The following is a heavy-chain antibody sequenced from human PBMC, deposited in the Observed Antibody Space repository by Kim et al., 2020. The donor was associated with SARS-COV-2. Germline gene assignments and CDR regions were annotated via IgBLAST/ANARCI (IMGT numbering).Heavy chain of an antibody. CDR3: ARCGSPESTFYYYAADV. D-gene: IGHD3-16*01. J-gene: IGHJ6*01. V-gene: IGHV3-33*01. CDR2: IWYNGNNK. Sequence: GGSLRLSCVASGFSFKSYGVHWVRQAPGKGLEWVSTIWYNGNNKFYSDSVKGRFTISRDNSENTVHLQMSSLRDEDTAVYYCARCGSPESTFYYYAADVWGEGTTVTVSS. CDR1: GFSFKSYG.